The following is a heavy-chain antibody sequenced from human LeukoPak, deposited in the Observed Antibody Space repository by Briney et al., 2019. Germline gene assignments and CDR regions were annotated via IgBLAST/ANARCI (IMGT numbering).Heavy chain of an antibody. CDR2: INPNSGGT. V-gene: IGHV1-2*02. J-gene: IGHJ4*02. CDR3: ARARTGDPVDY. D-gene: IGHD7-27*01. CDR1: GYTXTGYY. Sequence: XKVSCXASGYTXTGYYMHWVRQAPGQGLEWMGWINPNSGGTNYAQKFQGRVTMTRDTSISTAYMELSRLRSDDTAVYYCARARTGDPVDYWGQGTLVTVSS.